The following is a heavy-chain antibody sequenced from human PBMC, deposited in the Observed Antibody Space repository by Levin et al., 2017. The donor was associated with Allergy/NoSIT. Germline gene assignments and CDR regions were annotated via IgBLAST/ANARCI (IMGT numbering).Heavy chain of an antibody. D-gene: IGHD3-16*02. J-gene: IGHJ4*02. Sequence: GGSLRLSCVVSGFTFSSYAMSWIRQTPDKGLEWISIISGNSRTRDDADSVRGRFTISRDNSKNTLYLQMNSLSAQDTALYYCVSYRDGPYIHIAYWGQGTLVTVSS. CDR1: GFTFSSYA. V-gene: IGHV3-23*01. CDR3: VSYRDGPYIHIAY. CDR2: ISGNSRTR.